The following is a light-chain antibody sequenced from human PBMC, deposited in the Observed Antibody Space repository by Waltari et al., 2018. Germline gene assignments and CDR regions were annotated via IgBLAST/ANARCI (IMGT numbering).Light chain of an antibody. CDR1: QSVSRV. CDR3: QHYVRLPVT. CDR2: GAS. Sequence: ELAFTPSSCTPFFSPGGRVTLSCRASQSVSRVLAWYQQKPGQAPRLLIYGASNRATGIPARFSGSGSGTEFSLTISSLEPDDFAVYYCQHYVRLPVTFGQGTKVEIK. V-gene: IGKV3-20*01. J-gene: IGKJ1*01.